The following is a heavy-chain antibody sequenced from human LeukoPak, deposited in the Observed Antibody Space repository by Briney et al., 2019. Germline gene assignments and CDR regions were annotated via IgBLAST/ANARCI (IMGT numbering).Heavy chain of an antibody. V-gene: IGHV3-30*02. D-gene: IGHD4-17*01. CDR2: IRNDGSSK. Sequence: GGSLRLSCAASGFTFSSYGMHWIRQAPGKGLEWVAFIRNDGSSKYYADSVKGRFTISRDNSKNTLYLQMNSLRAEDTAVYYCARDLTPDGDSLDYWGQGTVVTVSS. CDR1: GFTFSSYG. J-gene: IGHJ4*02. CDR3: ARDLTPDGDSLDY.